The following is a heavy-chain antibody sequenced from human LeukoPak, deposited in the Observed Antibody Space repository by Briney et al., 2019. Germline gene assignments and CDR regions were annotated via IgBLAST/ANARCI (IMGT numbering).Heavy chain of an antibody. J-gene: IGHJ3*02. CDR1: GFTFSSYS. D-gene: IGHD4-17*01. V-gene: IGHV3-21*01. CDR3: ARDGGGDRRPDYAFDI. Sequence: PGRSLRLSCAASGFTFSSYSMNWVRQAPGKGLEWVSSISSSSSYIYYADSVKGRFTISRDNAKNSLYLQMNSLRAEDTAVYYCARDGGGDRRPDYAFDIWGQGTMVTVSS. CDR2: ISSSSSYI.